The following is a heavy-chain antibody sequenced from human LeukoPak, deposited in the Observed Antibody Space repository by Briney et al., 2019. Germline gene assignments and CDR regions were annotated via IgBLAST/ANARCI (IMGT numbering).Heavy chain of an antibody. CDR3: ARDRYDFWSGYYDY. CDR1: GITFSDYY. CDR2: TSSSGSTI. V-gene: IGHV3-11*04. D-gene: IGHD3-3*01. J-gene: IGHJ4*02. Sequence: GGSLRLSCAASGITFSDYYMSWIRQAPGKGLEWVSYTSSSGSTIYYADSVKGRFTISRDNAKNSLYLQMNSLRAEDTAVNYCARDRYDFWSGYYDYWGQGTLVTVSS.